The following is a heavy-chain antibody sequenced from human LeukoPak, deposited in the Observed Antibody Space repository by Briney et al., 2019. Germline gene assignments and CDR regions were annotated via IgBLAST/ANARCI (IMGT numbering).Heavy chain of an antibody. CDR2: ISSSSYI. CDR3: ASLTDIVVVPAASAV. Sequence: GGSLRLSCAASGFTFSSYSMNWVRQAPGKGLEWVSSISSSSYIYYADSVKGRFTISRDNAKNSLYLQMNSLRAEDTAVYYCASLTDIVVVPAASAVWGQGTLVTVSS. D-gene: IGHD2-2*01. CDR1: GFTFSSYS. V-gene: IGHV3-21*01. J-gene: IGHJ4*02.